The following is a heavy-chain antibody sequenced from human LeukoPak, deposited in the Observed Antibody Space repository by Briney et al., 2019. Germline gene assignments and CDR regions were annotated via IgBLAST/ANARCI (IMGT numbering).Heavy chain of an antibody. D-gene: IGHD2-15*01. CDR1: GFTFSSYE. J-gene: IGHJ4*02. Sequence: GGSLRLSCAASGFTFSSYEMNWVRQAPGKGLEWVSYISSSGSTIYYADSVKGRFTISRDNAKNSLYLQMNSLRAEDTAVYYCARDGGYCSGGSCYSPYFDYWGQGTLVTTSS. V-gene: IGHV3-48*03. CDR2: ISSSGSTI. CDR3: ARDGGYCSGGSCYSPYFDY.